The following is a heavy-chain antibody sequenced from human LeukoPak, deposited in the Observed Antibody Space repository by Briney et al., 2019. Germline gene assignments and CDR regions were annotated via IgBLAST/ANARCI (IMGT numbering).Heavy chain of an antibody. CDR3: AKDSDSGSYYLDY. CDR1: GFTFSSYG. Sequence: PGGSLRLSCAASGFTFSSYGMHWVCQAPGKGLEWVAVISYDGSNKYYADSVKGRFTISRDNSKNTLYLQMNSLRAEDTAVYYCAKDSDSGSYYLDYWGQGTLVTVSS. J-gene: IGHJ4*02. D-gene: IGHD1-26*01. CDR2: ISYDGSNK. V-gene: IGHV3-30*18.